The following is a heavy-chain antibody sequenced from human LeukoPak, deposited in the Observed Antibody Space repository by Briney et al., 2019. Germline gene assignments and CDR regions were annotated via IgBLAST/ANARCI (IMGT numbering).Heavy chain of an antibody. V-gene: IGHV1-2*02. CDR1: GYTFTGYY. J-gene: IGHJ5*02. D-gene: IGHD3-10*01. Sequence: GASVKVSCKASGYTFTGYYIHWVRQAPGQGPEWMGWINPHSAATNYAQKFQGRVTMTRDTSISTAFMELSSLRFDDTAMYYCSRDLLMYYSGSGESTWGQGTQVTVSS. CDR2: INPHSAAT. CDR3: SRDLLMYYSGSGEST.